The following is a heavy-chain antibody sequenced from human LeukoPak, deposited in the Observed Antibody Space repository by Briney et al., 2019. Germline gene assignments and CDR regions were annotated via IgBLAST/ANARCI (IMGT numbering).Heavy chain of an antibody. CDR1: GFTFSDYY. V-gene: IGHV3-11*04. J-gene: IGHJ4*02. CDR2: ISSSGTII. Sequence: GGSLRLSCAASGFTFSDYYMSWVRQAPGKGLESVSYISSSGTIIYYADSVKGRFTISRDNAKNSLYLQMNSLRAEDTAVYYCVRERFYYGSGGSPVDYWGQGTLVTVSS. CDR3: VRERFYYGSGGSPVDY. D-gene: IGHD3-22*01.